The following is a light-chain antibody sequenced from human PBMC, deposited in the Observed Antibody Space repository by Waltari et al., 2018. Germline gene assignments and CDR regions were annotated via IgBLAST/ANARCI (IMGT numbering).Light chain of an antibody. V-gene: IGLV2-14*01. CDR2: VVS. Sequence: QSALTQPASVSGSPGQSITISCTGTSSDVAAYNFVSWYQQHPGKAPKLVISVVSNRPSGVSNRFSGSRSGKTASLTISGLQTEDEADYYCRSYTSSKTLLFGVGTKVTVL. J-gene: IGLJ3*02. CDR1: SSDVAAYNF. CDR3: RSYTSSKTLL.